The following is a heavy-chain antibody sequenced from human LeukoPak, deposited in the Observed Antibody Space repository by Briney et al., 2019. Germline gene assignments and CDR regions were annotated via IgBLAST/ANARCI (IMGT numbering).Heavy chain of an antibody. CDR1: GFTFSSYA. CDR3: AKNDYDDSSGYYQYYFDY. Sequence: SGGSLRLSRAASGFTFSSYAMSWVRQAPGKGLEWVSAISGSGGSTYYADSVKGRFTISRDNSKNTLYLQMNSLRAEDTAVYYCAKNDYDDSSGYYQYYFDYWGQGTLVTVSS. J-gene: IGHJ4*02. V-gene: IGHV3-23*01. D-gene: IGHD3-22*01. CDR2: ISGSGGST.